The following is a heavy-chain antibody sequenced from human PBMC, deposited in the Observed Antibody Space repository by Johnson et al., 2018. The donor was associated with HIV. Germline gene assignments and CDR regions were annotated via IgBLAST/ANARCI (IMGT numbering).Heavy chain of an antibody. V-gene: IGHV3-33*06. D-gene: IGHD1-14*01. CDR2: IWSDGSNK. Sequence: QVQLVESGGGVVQPGRSLRLSCAASGFTFSSYGMHWVRQAPGKGLEWVAVIWSDGSNKYYADSVKGRFTISRDNSKNTLYLQMNSLRAEDTAVYYCANLPYRSSPHAFDIWGQGTMVTVSS. CDR1: GFTFSSYG. J-gene: IGHJ3*02. CDR3: ANLPYRSSPHAFDI.